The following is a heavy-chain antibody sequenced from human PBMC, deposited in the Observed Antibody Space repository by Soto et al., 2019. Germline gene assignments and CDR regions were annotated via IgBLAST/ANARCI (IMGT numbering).Heavy chain of an antibody. CDR1: GFTFSSYG. CDR2: IWYDGSNE. Sequence: QVQLVESGGGVVQPGRSLRLSCAASGFTFSSYGMHWVRHAPGKGLEWVAVIWYDGSNEYYADSVKGRFTISRDNSKNTLYLQMNSLRAEDTAVYYCAREGYCSGWSFDYWGQGTLVTVSS. D-gene: IGHD6-19*01. V-gene: IGHV3-33*01. J-gene: IGHJ4*02. CDR3: AREGYCSGWSFDY.